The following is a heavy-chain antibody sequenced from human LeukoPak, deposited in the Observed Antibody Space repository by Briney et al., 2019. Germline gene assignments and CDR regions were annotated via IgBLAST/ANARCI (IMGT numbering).Heavy chain of an antibody. J-gene: IGHJ6*02. CDR1: GGSISSYY. V-gene: IGHV4-59*01. CDR3: AGLDYDILTGYPSYGMDV. CDR2: IYYSGST. D-gene: IGHD3-9*01. Sequence: SETLSLTCTVSGGSISSYYWSWIRQPPGKGLEWIGYIYYSGSTNYNPSLKSRVTISVDTSKNQFSLKLSSVTAADTAVYYCAGLDYDILTGYPSYGMDVWGQGTTVTVSS.